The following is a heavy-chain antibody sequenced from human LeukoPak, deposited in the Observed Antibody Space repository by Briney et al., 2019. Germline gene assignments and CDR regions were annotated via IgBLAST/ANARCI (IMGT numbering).Heavy chain of an antibody. V-gene: IGHV4-39*01. CDR1: GGSISSSSYY. CDR2: IYYSGST. J-gene: IGHJ4*02. CDR3: ARGLDKSSGPDY. Sequence: SETLSLTCTVPGGSISSSSYYWGWIRQPPGKGLEWIGSIYYSGSTYYNPSLKSRVTISVDTSKNQFSLKLSSVTAADTAVYYCARGLDKSSGPDYWGQGTLVTVSS. D-gene: IGHD6-19*01.